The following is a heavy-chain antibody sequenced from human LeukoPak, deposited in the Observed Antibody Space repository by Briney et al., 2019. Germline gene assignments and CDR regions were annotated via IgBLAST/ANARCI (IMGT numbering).Heavy chain of an antibody. V-gene: IGHV4-59*08. D-gene: IGHD3-16*02. J-gene: IGHJ3*02. Sequence: PSETLSLTRTVSGGSISSYYWSWIRQPPGKGLEWIGYIYYSGSTNYNPSLKSRVTISVDTSKNQFSLKLSSVTAADTAVYYCARPGFGGVIIPGAFDIWGQGTMVTVSS. CDR3: ARPGFGGVIIPGAFDI. CDR2: IYYSGST. CDR1: GGSISSYY.